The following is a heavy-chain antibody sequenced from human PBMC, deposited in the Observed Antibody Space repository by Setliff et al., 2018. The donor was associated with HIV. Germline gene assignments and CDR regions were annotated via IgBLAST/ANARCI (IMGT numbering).Heavy chain of an antibody. V-gene: IGHV1-18*01. J-gene: IGHJ6*01. Sequence: ASVKVSCKPSGYTVTTYGLSWVRQAPGQGLEWMGWISTYSDETSSSQNLQGRLTMTTHTSTGTAYMELRSLRSYDTAVYYCARGECYSSGWFKYYYKALDVWGQGTTFTASS. CDR2: ISTYSDET. D-gene: IGHD6-19*01. CDR1: GYTVTTYG. CDR3: ARGECYSSGWFKYYYKALDV.